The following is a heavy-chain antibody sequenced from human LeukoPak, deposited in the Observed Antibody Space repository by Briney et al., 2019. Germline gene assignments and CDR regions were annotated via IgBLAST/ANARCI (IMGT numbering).Heavy chain of an antibody. CDR2: ISYDRSET. J-gene: IGHJ4*02. CDR1: GFTFEIYG. V-gene: IGHV3-30*03. D-gene: IGHD6-25*01. CDR3: AREGGYYFDH. Sequence: GGSLRLPCGASGFTFEIYGMHWVRKAPGKALEWVAFISYDRSETYYADSVKGRFSISRDNSKNTVCLQMNSLRTEDRAVYYCAREGGYYFDHWGQGTLVTVSS.